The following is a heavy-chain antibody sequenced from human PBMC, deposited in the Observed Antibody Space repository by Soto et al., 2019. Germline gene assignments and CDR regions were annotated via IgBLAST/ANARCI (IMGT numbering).Heavy chain of an antibody. J-gene: IGHJ5*02. D-gene: IGHD2-15*01. CDR3: ARRSYCSGGSCYLDTQRRPFSRGRPLNWFDP. Sequence: QVQLQQWGAGLLKPSETLSLTCAVYGGSFSGYYWSWIRQPPGKGLEWIGEINHSGSTNYNPSLKSRVTISVDTSKNQFSLKLSSVTAADTAVYYCARRSYCSGGSCYLDTQRRPFSRGRPLNWFDPWGQGTLVTVSS. CDR2: INHSGST. V-gene: IGHV4-34*01. CDR1: GGSFSGYY.